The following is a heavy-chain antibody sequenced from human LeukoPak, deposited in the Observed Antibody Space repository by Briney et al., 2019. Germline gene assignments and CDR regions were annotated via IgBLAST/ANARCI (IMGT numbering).Heavy chain of an antibody. CDR2: IYSGGST. Sequence: PGGSLRLSCAASGFTVSSNYMSWVRQAPGKGLEWVSVIYSGGSTYYADSVKGRFTISRDNSKSTLYLQMNSLRAEDTAVYYCARDGDAYDSSGYYWYWGQGTLVTVSS. CDR1: GFTVSSNY. J-gene: IGHJ4*02. V-gene: IGHV3-53*01. CDR3: ARDGDAYDSSGYYWY. D-gene: IGHD3-22*01.